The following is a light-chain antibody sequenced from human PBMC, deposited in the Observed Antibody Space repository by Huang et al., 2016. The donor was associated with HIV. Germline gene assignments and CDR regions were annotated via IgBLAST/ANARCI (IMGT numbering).Light chain of an antibody. J-gene: IGKJ2*01. V-gene: IGKV1-39*01. Sequence: DIQMTQSPSSLSASVGDRVTITCRASQSISSYLNWYQQKPGTAPKVLIYAETSLQSGVPSMFSGSGAGTDFTLTINNLQPEDSATYYCQQTYITPLTFGQGTKLEIK. CDR3: QQTYITPLT. CDR2: AET. CDR1: QSISSY.